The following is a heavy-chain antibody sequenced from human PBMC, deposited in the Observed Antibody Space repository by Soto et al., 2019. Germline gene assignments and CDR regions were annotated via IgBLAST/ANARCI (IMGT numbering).Heavy chain of an antibody. CDR1: GFTFSSYS. D-gene: IGHD2-15*01. V-gene: IGHV3-48*01. CDR2: ISSSSSTI. Sequence: EVQLVESGGGLVQPGGSLRLSCAASGFTFSSYSMNWVRQAPGKGLEWVSYISSSSSTIYYADSVKGRFTISRDNAKNSLYLKMNSLRAEDTAVYDCARGGGCSGGSCNFDYWGQGTLVTVSS. CDR3: ARGGGCSGGSCNFDY. J-gene: IGHJ4*02.